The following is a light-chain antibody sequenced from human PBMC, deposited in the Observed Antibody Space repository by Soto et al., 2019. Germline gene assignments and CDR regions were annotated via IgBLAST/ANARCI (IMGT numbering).Light chain of an antibody. V-gene: IGKV2-30*01. CDR2: RVS. J-gene: IGKJ2*01. CDR1: RSLVYKYVNTY. CDR3: MQGTNWPYT. Sequence: DIVMTQSPLSLPVTLGQPASISCRSSRSLVYKYVNTYLNWFHQRQGQSPRRLIYRVSDRDSGVPDRVSGTGSGTDFTLQISRVETEDLGVYYCMQGTNWPYTFGQGTELEIK.